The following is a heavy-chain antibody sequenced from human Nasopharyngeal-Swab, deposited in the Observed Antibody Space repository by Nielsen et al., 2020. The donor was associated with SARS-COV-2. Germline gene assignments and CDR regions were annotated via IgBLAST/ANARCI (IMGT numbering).Heavy chain of an antibody. CDR1: GGTFSSYA. CDR2: IIPIFGTA. V-gene: IGHV1-69*13. Sequence: SVKVSCKASGGTFSSYAISWVRQAPGQGLEWMGGIIPIFGTANYTQKFQGRVTITADESTSTAYMELSSLRSEDTAVYYCARAGYCSSTSCDTTDYWGQGTLVTVSS. D-gene: IGHD2-2*02. J-gene: IGHJ4*02. CDR3: ARAGYCSSTSCDTTDY.